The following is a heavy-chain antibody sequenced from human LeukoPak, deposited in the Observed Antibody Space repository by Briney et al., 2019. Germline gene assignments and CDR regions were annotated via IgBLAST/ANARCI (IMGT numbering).Heavy chain of an antibody. J-gene: IGHJ4*02. Sequence: PGGSLRLSCVASGFPFSSYWMTWVRQAPGKGLEWVAIISYDGSNKYYADSVKGRFTISRDNSKNTLYLQMNSLGAEDTAVYYCARESNGSYYLDYWGQGTLVTVSS. CDR1: GFPFSSYW. D-gene: IGHD1-26*01. CDR3: ARESNGSYYLDY. V-gene: IGHV3-30-3*01. CDR2: ISYDGSNK.